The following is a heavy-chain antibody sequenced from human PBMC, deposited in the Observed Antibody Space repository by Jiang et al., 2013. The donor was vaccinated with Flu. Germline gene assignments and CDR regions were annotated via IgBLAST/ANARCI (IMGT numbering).Heavy chain of an antibody. V-gene: IGHV3-23*01. Sequence: QASREGAWSGSSAISGSGGSTYYADSVKGRFTISRDNSKNTLYLQMNSLRAEDTAVYYCVLDGTGTTDWGQGTLVTVSS. CDR3: VLDGTGTTD. CDR2: ISGSGGST. J-gene: IGHJ4*02. D-gene: IGHD1-7*01.